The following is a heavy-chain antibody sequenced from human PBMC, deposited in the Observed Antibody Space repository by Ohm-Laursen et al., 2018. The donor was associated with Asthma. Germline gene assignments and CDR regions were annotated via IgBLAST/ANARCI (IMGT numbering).Heavy chain of an antibody. CDR1: GGTFSSYA. Sequence: SVKVSCKASGGTFSSYAINWVRQATGQGLEWMGWMNPNSGNTGYAQKFQGRVTMTRNTSISTAYMELSSLRSEDTAVYYCARYGSAVPAAMNYYYGMDVWGQGTTVTVSS. J-gene: IGHJ6*02. CDR2: MNPNSGNT. V-gene: IGHV1-8*02. CDR3: ARYGSAVPAAMNYYYGMDV. D-gene: IGHD2-2*01.